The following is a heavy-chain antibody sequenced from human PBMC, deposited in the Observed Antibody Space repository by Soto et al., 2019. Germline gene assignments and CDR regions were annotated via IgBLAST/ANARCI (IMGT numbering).Heavy chain of an antibody. V-gene: IGHV1-8*01. D-gene: IGHD3-22*01. CDR3: ARPIRHHYDSSGHWYFDL. CDR2: MNPNSGNT. Sequence: QVQLVQSGAEVKKPGASVKVSCKASGYTFTRYDINWVRQATGQGIEWMGWMNPNSGNTGYAQKFQGRVTMTRNTPIRTAYMELSSLRSEVTAMYYCARPIRHHYDSSGHWYFDLWGRGTLVTVSS. J-gene: IGHJ2*01. CDR1: GYTFTRYD.